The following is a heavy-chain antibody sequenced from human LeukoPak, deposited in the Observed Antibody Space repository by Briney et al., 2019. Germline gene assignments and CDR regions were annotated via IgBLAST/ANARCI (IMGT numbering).Heavy chain of an antibody. Sequence: GGSLRLSCAASGFTFRRYWMSWARQASGKGLEWVANIKQDGSEKYYVDSVKGRFTISRGNAKNSLYLQMNSLRAEDTAVYYCVGLGENYWGQGTLVTVSS. J-gene: IGHJ4*02. V-gene: IGHV3-7*02. CDR3: VGLGENY. D-gene: IGHD3-10*01. CDR1: GFTFRRYW. CDR2: IKQDGSEK.